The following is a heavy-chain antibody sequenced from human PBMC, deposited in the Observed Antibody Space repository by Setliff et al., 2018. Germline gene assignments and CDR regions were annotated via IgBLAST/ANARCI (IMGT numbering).Heavy chain of an antibody. CDR3: ARERSLWFGELSRQHFDY. CDR1: GFTVSHNY. Sequence: PGGSLRLSCVASGFTVSHNYMTWVRQAPGKGLEWVSRSNSDGSSTSYADSVKGRFTISRDNAKNTLYLQMNSLRAEDTAVYYCARERSLWFGELSRQHFDYWGQGTLVTVSS. V-gene: IGHV3-74*01. CDR2: SNSDGSST. D-gene: IGHD3-10*01. J-gene: IGHJ4*02.